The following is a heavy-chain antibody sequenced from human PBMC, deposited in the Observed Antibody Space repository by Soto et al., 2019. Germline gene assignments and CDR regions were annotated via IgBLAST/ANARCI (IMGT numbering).Heavy chain of an antibody. D-gene: IGHD4-17*01. CDR2: ISGSGGST. Sequence: GGSLRLSCAASGFTFSSYAMSWVRQAPGKGLEWVSAISGSGGSTYYADSVKGRFTISRDNSKNTLYLQMNSLRAEDTAVYYRANLPNTVTTGAPLYYYYYMDVWGKGTTVTGS. V-gene: IGHV3-23*01. CDR3: ANLPNTVTTGAPLYYYYYMDV. J-gene: IGHJ6*03. CDR1: GFTFSSYA.